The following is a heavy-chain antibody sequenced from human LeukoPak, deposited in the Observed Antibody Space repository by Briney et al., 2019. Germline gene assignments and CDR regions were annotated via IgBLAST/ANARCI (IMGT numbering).Heavy chain of an antibody. CDR2: IYYSGST. CDR3: ARDLYDYGDYFDAFDI. J-gene: IGHJ3*02. V-gene: IGHV4-59*01. Sequence: SETLSLTCTVSGGSISSYYWSWIRQPPGKGLEWIGYIYYSGSTSYNPSLKSRVTISVDTSKNLFSLKLSSVTAADTAVYYCARDLYDYGDYFDAFDIWGQGTMVTVSS. CDR1: GGSISSYY. D-gene: IGHD4-17*01.